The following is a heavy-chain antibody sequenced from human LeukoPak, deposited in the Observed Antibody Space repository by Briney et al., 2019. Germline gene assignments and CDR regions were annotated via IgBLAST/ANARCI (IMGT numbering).Heavy chain of an antibody. CDR1: GDSISSYF. CDR3: ARDYSGYEFDY. J-gene: IGHJ4*02. V-gene: IGHV4-59*01. D-gene: IGHD5-12*01. Sequence: SETLSLTCTVSGDSISSYFWCWIRQPPGTGLEWIGCLYYSGRTNYSPSLTSRVTLSADTSKNQFSLKLNSVTAADSAIYYCARDYSGYEFDYWGQGTLVTVSS. CDR2: LYYSGRT.